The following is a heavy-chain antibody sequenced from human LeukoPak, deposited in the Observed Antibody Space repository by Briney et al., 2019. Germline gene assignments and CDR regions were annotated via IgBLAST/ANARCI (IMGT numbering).Heavy chain of an antibody. CDR3: ARDLGFCSGGSCGSMTTVTSCDY. V-gene: IGHV1-2*02. CDR2: LNPNSGAT. CDR1: GYTFTDYY. D-gene: IGHD2-15*01. Sequence: GASVKVSCKASGYTFTDYYMHWVRQAPGQGLEWMGWLNPNSGATNFAQKFQGRVTMTRDTSITAAYMELSRLRSDDTAVYYCARDLGFCSGGSCGSMTTVTSCDYWGQGTLVTVSS. J-gene: IGHJ4*02.